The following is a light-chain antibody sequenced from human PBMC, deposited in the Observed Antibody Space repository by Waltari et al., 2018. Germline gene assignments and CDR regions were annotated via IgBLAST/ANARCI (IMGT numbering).Light chain of an antibody. V-gene: IGKV4-1*01. CDR2: WAS. J-gene: IGKJ4*01. CDR3: QQHYSTPFT. Sequence: DIVMTQSPDSLAVSLGERATINCKSTQSVLYRSSNKNYLTWYQQKPGQPPKLFIYWASTRKSGVPDRFSGSGSGTDFTLTITGLQAEDVAVYYCQQHYSTPFTFGGGTKVEIK. CDR1: QSVLYRSSNKNY.